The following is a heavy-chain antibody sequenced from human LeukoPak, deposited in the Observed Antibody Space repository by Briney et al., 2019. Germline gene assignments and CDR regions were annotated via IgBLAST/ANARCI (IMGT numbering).Heavy chain of an antibody. CDR3: TTDRRVGATGFDY. Sequence: GGSLRLSCAASGFTFSNAWMSWVRQAPGKGLEWVGRIKSKTDGGTTDYAAPVKGRFTTSRDDSKNTLYLQMNSLKTEDTAVYYCTTDRRVGATGFDYWGQGTLVTVSS. J-gene: IGHJ4*02. CDR1: GFTFSNAW. CDR2: IKSKTDGGTT. V-gene: IGHV3-15*01. D-gene: IGHD1-26*01.